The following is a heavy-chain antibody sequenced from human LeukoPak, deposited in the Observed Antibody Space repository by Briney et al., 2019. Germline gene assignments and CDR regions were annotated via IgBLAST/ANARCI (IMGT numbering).Heavy chain of an antibody. CDR1: GFTFSNAW. V-gene: IGHV3-15*01. Sequence: GGSLRLSCAASGFTFSNAWMSWVRQAPGKGLGWVGRIKSKTDSGTTDYAAPVKGRFTISRDDSKNTLYLQMNSLKFEDTAVYYCTTAPAQSDYWGQGTLVTVSS. CDR2: IKSKTDSGTT. CDR3: TTAPAQSDY. J-gene: IGHJ4*02. D-gene: IGHD2-2*01.